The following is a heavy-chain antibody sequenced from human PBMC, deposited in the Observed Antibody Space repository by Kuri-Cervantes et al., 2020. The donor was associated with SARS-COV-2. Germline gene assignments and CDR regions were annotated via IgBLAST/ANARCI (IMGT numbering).Heavy chain of an antibody. Sequence: ASVKVSCKASGYTFTSYYMHWVRQAPGQGLEWMGIINPSGGSTSYAQKFQGRVTMTRDTSISTAYMELSRLRSDDTAVYYCARTDFWSGYYVDYWGQGTLVTVSS. V-gene: IGHV1-46*01. CDR2: INPSGGST. D-gene: IGHD3-3*01. J-gene: IGHJ4*02. CDR3: ARTDFWSGYYVDY. CDR1: GYTFTSYY.